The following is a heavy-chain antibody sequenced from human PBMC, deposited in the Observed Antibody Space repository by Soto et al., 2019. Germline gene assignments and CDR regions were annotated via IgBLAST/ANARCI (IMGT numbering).Heavy chain of an antibody. CDR1: SGSISSTIYS. V-gene: IGHV4-39*01. CDR3: ARQCSGVTCHWFVP. Sequence: SETLSLTCTVSSGSISSTIYSWDWIRQPPGKGLEWIGSIFYSGSTYYNPSLQSRVTISVDTSKNQFSLTLTSVTAADTAVYYCARQCSGVTCHWFVPWGQGTLVTVSS. CDR2: IFYSGST. J-gene: IGHJ5*02. D-gene: IGHD2-15*01.